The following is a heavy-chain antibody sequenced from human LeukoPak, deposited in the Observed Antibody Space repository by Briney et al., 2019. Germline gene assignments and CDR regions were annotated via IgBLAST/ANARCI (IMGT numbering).Heavy chain of an antibody. J-gene: IGHJ4*02. CDR1: GFTFSTYG. Sequence: PGGSLRLSCAASGFTFSTYGMNWVRQAPGKGLEWVSGIGGSGGSTYYAGSVKGRFTISRDNSKNTLFLQMNSLRAEDTAIYYCAKGLQVDYWGQGTLVTVSS. V-gene: IGHV3-23*01. CDR2: IGGSGGST. CDR3: AKGLQVDY.